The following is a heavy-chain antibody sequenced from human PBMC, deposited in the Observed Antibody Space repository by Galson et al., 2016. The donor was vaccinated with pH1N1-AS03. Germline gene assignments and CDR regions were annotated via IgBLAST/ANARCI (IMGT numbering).Heavy chain of an antibody. Sequence: LRLSCAASGFSFSNAWMTWVRQVPGKGLEWVGRIKSKIDGGTTDYAASVKGRFTISRDDSKNTLYLQMNSLKLEDTAVYYCSTWQYCGNTNCPPDAFDIWGRGTMVTVSS. D-gene: IGHD2-2*01. CDR1: GFSFSNAW. J-gene: IGHJ3*02. CDR3: STWQYCGNTNCPPDAFDI. V-gene: IGHV3-15*01. CDR2: IKSKIDGGTT.